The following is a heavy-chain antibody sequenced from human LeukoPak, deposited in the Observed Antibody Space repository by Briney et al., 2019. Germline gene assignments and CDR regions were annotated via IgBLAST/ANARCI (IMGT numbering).Heavy chain of an antibody. Sequence: GGSLRLSCAASGFTFSDYYMSWIRQAPGKGLEWVSYISSSGSTIYYADSAKGRFTISRDNAKNSLYLQMNSLRAEDTAVYYCARDRGEVYCSGGSCYPKRDDAFDIWGQGTMVTVSS. V-gene: IGHV3-11*04. D-gene: IGHD2-15*01. CDR2: ISSSGSTI. J-gene: IGHJ3*02. CDR1: GFTFSDYY. CDR3: ARDRGEVYCSGGSCYPKRDDAFDI.